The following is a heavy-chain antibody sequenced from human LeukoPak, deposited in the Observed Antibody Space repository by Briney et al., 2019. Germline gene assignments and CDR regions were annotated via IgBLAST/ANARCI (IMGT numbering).Heavy chain of an antibody. J-gene: IGHJ5*01. V-gene: IGHV1-2*02. CDR3: ARDITTPGSWWFDS. Sequence: GASVKVSCKASGYTFTEYYIHWLRQAPGQGLDWMGLVTPSTGDIYYAQNFQGRVTMTRDTSISTAYMQLGSLKSADTAVYYCARDITTPGSWWFDSWGQGTLVTVSS. D-gene: IGHD6-13*01. CDR1: GYTFTEYY. CDR2: VTPSTGDI.